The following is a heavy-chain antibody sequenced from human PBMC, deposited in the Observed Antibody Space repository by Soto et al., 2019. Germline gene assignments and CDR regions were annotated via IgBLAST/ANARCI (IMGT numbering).Heavy chain of an antibody. Sequence: GASVKVSCKASGFTFTSSAIQWVRQARGQRLEWIGWIVVGSGHTNYAQKFQERATITRDMSTSTAYMELSSLRSEDTAVYYCAADSRYCSGGNCEDYWGQGTLVTVSS. D-gene: IGHD2-15*01. CDR3: AADSRYCSGGNCEDY. CDR1: GFTFTSSA. CDR2: IVVGSGHT. V-gene: IGHV1-58*02. J-gene: IGHJ4*02.